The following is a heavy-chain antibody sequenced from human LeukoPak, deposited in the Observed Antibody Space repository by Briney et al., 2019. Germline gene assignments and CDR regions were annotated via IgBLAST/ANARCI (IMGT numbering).Heavy chain of an antibody. D-gene: IGHD3-3*01. CDR3: AKGPGFYDSNPFDY. Sequence: PSETLSLTCTVSGGSISSYYWSWIRQPPGKGLEWIGYIYYSGSTNYNPSLKSRVTISVDTSKNQFSLKLSSVTAADTAVYYCAKGPGFYDSNPFDYWGQGTLVTVSS. CDR2: IYYSGST. CDR1: GGSISSYY. J-gene: IGHJ4*02. V-gene: IGHV4-59*08.